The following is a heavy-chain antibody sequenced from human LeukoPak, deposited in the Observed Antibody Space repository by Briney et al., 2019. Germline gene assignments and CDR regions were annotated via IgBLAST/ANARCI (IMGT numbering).Heavy chain of an antibody. CDR3: ARGSPYSSSWYYYYYYMDV. D-gene: IGHD6-13*01. CDR1: GGSFSGYY. CDR2: INHSGST. V-gene: IGHV4-34*01. Sequence: SETLSLTCAVYGGSFSGYYWSWIRQPPGKGLEWIGEINHSGSTNYNPSLKSRATISVDTSKNQFSLKLSSVTAADTAVYYCARGSPYSSSWYYYYYYMDVWGKGTTVTVSS. J-gene: IGHJ6*03.